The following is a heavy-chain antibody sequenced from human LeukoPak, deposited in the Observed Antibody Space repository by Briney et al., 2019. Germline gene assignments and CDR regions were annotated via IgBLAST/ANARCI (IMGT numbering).Heavy chain of an antibody. J-gene: IGHJ3*02. CDR2: IYSSGST. CDR1: GGSISSYY. D-gene: IGHD3-22*01. V-gene: IGHV4-4*07. CDR3: ASGGYYYDSRDAFDI. Sequence: SETPSLTCTVSGGSISSYYWTWIRQPAGKGLEWIGRIYSSGSTNYNPSLKSRVTMSVDTSKNQFSLKLSSVTAADTAVYYCASGGYYYDSRDAFDIWGQGTMVTVSS.